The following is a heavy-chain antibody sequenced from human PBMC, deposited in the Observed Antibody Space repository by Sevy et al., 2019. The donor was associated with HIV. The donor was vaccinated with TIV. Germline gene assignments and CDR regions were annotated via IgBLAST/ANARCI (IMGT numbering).Heavy chain of an antibody. Sequence: ASVKVSCKASGGPFNTYAITWIRQAPGQGLEWMGGIIPLFGTTNYAQKFQGSVTITADESRTTAYLEVSSLRSEDTAVYYCASETAGSVRLERLTSYYGVDVWGQGTTVTVSS. CDR3: ASETAGSVRLERLTSYYGVDV. CDR1: GGPFNTYA. V-gene: IGHV1-69*13. D-gene: IGHD1-1*01. CDR2: IIPLFGTT. J-gene: IGHJ6*02.